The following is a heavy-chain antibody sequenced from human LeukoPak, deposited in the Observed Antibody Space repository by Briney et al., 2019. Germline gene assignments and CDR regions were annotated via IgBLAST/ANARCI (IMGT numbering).Heavy chain of an antibody. Sequence: PSETLSLTRAVYGGSFSGYYWSWIRQPPGTGLEWIGEINHSGSTNYNPSLKSRVTISVDTSKNQFPLKLSSVTAADTAVYYCARAWEYYYGSGSYRGQPFVYWGQGTLVTVSS. J-gene: IGHJ4*02. D-gene: IGHD3-10*01. CDR2: INHSGST. CDR3: ARAWEYYYGSGSYRGQPFVY. CDR1: GGSFSGYY. V-gene: IGHV4-34*01.